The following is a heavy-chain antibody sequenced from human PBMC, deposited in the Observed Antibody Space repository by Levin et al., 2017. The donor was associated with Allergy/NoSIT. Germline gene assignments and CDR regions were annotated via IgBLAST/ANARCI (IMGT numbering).Heavy chain of an antibody. CDR1: GGSFSGYY. CDR2: INHSGST. D-gene: IGHD6-13*01. V-gene: IGHV4-34*01. J-gene: IGHJ3*02. Sequence: PSETLSLTCAVYGGSFSGYYWSWIRQPPGKGLGWIGEINHSGSTNYNPSLKSRVTISVDTSKNQFSLKLSSVTAADTAVYYCAREAGHENLHDAFDIWGQGTMVTVSS. CDR3: AREAGHENLHDAFDI.